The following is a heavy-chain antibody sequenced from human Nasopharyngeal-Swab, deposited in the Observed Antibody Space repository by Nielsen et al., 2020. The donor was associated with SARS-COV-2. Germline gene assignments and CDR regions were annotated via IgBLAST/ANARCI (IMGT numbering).Heavy chain of an antibody. CDR1: EYIFSTFD. Sequence: ASVKVSCKATEYIFSTFDINWVRQATGQGLEWMGWMSPTSGKTESAQKFQGRITMTRDPSTSTAYMELSSLTSEDTAIYYCATPGYRSGHYFFDNWGQGTLVTVSS. J-gene: IGHJ4*02. CDR2: MSPTSGKT. CDR3: ATPGYRSGHYFFDN. V-gene: IGHV1-8*01. D-gene: IGHD5-18*01.